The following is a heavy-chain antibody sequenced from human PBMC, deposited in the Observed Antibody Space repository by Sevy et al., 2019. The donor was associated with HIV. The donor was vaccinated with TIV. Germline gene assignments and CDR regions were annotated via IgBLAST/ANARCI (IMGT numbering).Heavy chain of an antibody. CDR1: GFSLSSSW. CDR3: LLDRAYNRFDY. D-gene: IGHD2-2*02. V-gene: IGHV3-7*03. Sequence: GGSLRLSCTASGFSLSSSWMTWVRQAPGQGLEWLANINEDGSTKNNMYTVRGRFTISRDKAKNSRNQQMNNLSADDPAIYNCLLDRAYNRFDYGGQGTLVTVSS. J-gene: IGHJ4*02. CDR2: INEDGSTK.